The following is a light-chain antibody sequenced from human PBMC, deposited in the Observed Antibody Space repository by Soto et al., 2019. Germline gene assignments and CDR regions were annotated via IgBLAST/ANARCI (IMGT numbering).Light chain of an antibody. CDR3: SSYTSSSTYF. Sequence: QSVLTQPASVSGSPGQSITISCTGTSSDVGGYNYVSWYQQHPGKAPKLMIYDVSNRPSGVSNRFSGSKSGHTASFTISGLQAEDEADYYCSSYTSSSTYFFGTRTKVIVL. J-gene: IGLJ1*01. CDR2: DVS. CDR1: SSDVGGYNY. V-gene: IGLV2-14*01.